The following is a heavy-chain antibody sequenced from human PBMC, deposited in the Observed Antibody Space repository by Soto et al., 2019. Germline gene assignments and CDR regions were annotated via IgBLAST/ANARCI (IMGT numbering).Heavy chain of an antibody. CDR2: ISGGGGGA. CDR3: VREGSGWYSRCYFDL. J-gene: IGHJ3*01. D-gene: IGHD6-13*01. Sequence: GGSLRLSCTASGFTFNSYAMNWVRQAPGKGLEWVSGISGGGGGAYYADSVQGRFIIFRDNSKNTLYLQMNSLRAEDAAIYYCVREGSGWYSRCYFDLWGRGTMVTVSS. V-gene: IGHV3-23*01. CDR1: GFTFNSYA.